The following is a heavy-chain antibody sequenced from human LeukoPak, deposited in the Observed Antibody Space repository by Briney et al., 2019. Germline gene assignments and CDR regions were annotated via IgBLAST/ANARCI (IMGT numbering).Heavy chain of an antibody. J-gene: IGHJ3*02. CDR1: GFTVSSDY. CDR3: ARDSAAGYYPDAFDI. D-gene: IGHD3-3*01. CDR2: IYTAGGT. V-gene: IGHV3-66*01. Sequence: GGSLRLSRAASGFTVSSDYMTWVRQTPGKGLEWVSVIYTAGGTYYADSVRGRFLISRDDSKNTVYLQMNSLRPEDTAIYYCARDSAAGYYPDAFDIWGQGTMVTVSS.